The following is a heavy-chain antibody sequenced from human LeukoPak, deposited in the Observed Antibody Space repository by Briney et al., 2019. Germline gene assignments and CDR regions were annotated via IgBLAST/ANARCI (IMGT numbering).Heavy chain of an antibody. J-gene: IGHJ5*02. CDR3: ANGLGRGIYSNSRRADH. D-gene: IGHD3-10*01. CDR1: GFTFSSYS. V-gene: IGHV3-48*04. CDR2: ISSSSSTI. Sequence: TGGSLRLSCAASGFTFSSYSMNWVRQAPGKGLEWVSYISSSSSTIYYADSVKGRFTISRDNAKNSLYLQINSLRVEDTGLYYCANGLGRGIYSNSRRADHWGQGTLVTVSS.